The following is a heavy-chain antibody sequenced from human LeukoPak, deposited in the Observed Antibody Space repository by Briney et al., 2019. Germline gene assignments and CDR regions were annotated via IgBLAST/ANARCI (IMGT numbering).Heavy chain of an antibody. V-gene: IGHV4-38-2*02. CDR2: IYHSGST. CDR3: ARDPYYYGSGSEFDY. CDR1: GYPISSGYY. Sequence: KPSETLSLTCAVSGYPISSGYYWGWIRQPPGKGLEWIGSIYHSGSTYYNPSLKSRVTISVDTSKNQFSLKLSSVTAADTAVYYCARDPYYYGSGSEFDYWGQGTLVTVSS. J-gene: IGHJ4*02. D-gene: IGHD3-10*01.